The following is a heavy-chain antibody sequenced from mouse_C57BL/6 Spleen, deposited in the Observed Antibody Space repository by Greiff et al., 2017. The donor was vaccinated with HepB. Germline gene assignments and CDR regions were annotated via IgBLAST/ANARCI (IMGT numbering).Heavy chain of an antibody. Sequence: EVHLVESGAELVKPGASVKLSCTASGFNIKDYYMHWVKQRTEQGLEWIGRIDPEDGETKYAPKFQGKATITADTSSNTAYLQLSSLTSEDTAVYYCAREVTNDYYYAMDYWGQGTSVTVSS. CDR1: GFNIKDYY. V-gene: IGHV14-2*01. CDR3: AREVTNDYYYAMDY. D-gene: IGHD2-5*01. CDR2: IDPEDGET. J-gene: IGHJ4*01.